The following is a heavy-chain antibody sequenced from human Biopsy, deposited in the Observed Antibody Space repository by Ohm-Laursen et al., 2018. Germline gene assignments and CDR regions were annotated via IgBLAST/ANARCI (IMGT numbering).Heavy chain of an antibody. D-gene: IGHD1-1*01. CDR2: ISKGGDT. V-gene: IGHV4-59*07. CDR1: GGSITDDY. Sequence: DTLSLTCTVSGGSITDDYWSWIRQSPGKGLEWIGFISKGGDTTYNPSLRGRVAISVDTSKNQFSLKLSSVTAADTAIFFCARLYRLDDYWNDDPPDAFDVWGQGTRVTVSS. CDR3: ARLYRLDDYWNDDPPDAFDV. J-gene: IGHJ3*01.